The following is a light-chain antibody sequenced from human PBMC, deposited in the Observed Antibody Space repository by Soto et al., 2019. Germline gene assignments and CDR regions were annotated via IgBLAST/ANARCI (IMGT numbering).Light chain of an antibody. CDR3: QHYDGYSALT. CDR2: GAS. CDR1: QSISSW. J-gene: IGKJ4*01. V-gene: IGKV1-5*03. Sequence: DIQMTQSPSTLSASVGDRVIITCRASQSISSWLAWYQQKPRKAPKLLIYGASSLDSGVPSRFSGSRSGTEFTLTISSLQPDDFATYYCQHYDGYSALTFGGGTKVEIK.